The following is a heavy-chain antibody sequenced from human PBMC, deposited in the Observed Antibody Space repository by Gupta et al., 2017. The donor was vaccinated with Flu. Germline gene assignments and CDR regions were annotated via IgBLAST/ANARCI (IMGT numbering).Heavy chain of an antibody. J-gene: IGHJ4*02. V-gene: IGHV3-11*05. CDR1: GFTFSDYY. CDR2: ISSSSSYT. D-gene: IGHD2-2*01. Sequence: QVQLVESGGGLVKPGGSLRLSCAASGFTFSDYYMSWTRQAPGKGLEWVSYISSSSSYTNYADSVKGRFTISRDNAKNSLYLQMNSLRAEDTAVYYCARDCSSTSCPTRYSYGKFDYWGQGTLVTVSS. CDR3: ARDCSSTSCPTRYSYGKFDY.